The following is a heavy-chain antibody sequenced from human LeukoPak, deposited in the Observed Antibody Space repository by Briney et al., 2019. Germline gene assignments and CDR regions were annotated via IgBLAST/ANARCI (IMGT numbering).Heavy chain of an antibody. V-gene: IGHV4-59*08. D-gene: IGHD6-19*01. CDR3: ATSGWYRNGFDP. CDR1: GGSISSYY. CDR2: IYYSGST. J-gene: IGHJ5*02. Sequence: PSETLSLTCTVSGGSISSYYWSWIRQPPGKGLEWIGYIYYSGSTNYNPSLKSRVTISVDTSKNQFSLKLSSVTAADTAVYYCATSGWYRNGFDPWGQGTLVTVSS.